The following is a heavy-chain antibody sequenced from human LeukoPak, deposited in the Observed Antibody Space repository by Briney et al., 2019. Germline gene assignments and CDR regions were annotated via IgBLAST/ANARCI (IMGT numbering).Heavy chain of an antibody. V-gene: IGHV4-39*07. CDR3: ARKSYDWFDP. J-gene: IGHJ5*02. Sequence: SETLSLTCTVSGGSISSSSYYWGWIRQPPGKGLEWIGSISYSGSTYYNPSLKSRVTISVDTSKNQFSLKLSSVTAADTAVYYCARKSYDWFDPWGQGTLVTVSS. CDR2: ISYSGST. D-gene: IGHD1-26*01. CDR1: GGSISSSSYY.